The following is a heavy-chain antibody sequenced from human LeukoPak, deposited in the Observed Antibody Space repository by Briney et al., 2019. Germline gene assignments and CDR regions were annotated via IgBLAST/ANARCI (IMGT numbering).Heavy chain of an antibody. J-gene: IGHJ4*01. CDR2: IYASGTT. V-gene: IGHV4-4*07. D-gene: IGHD4-23*01. Sequence: SETLSLTCTVSGGSFSNYYWSWLRQPAGEGLEWIGRIYASGTTNYNPSLKSRVSISMDQSMNQVSLKLRSVTAADTAAYYCARSYGGNPMYFFDSWGHGTLVTVS. CDR1: GGSFSNYY. CDR3: ARSYGGNPMYFFDS.